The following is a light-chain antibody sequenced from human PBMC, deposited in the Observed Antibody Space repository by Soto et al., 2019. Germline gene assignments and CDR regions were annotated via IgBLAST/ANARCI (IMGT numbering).Light chain of an antibody. CDR2: GAS. Sequence: EIPLTQSPGTLSLSAGELAIRXXRPSQFVSGRSLAWSQEKPGQAPRXXIYGASNRATGIPGRFSASGAGTDFTLTITPLEPEDSAVYFCQQYGNSPITFGQGTRLEIK. V-gene: IGKV3-20*01. CDR1: QFVSGRS. CDR3: QQYGNSPIT. J-gene: IGKJ5*01.